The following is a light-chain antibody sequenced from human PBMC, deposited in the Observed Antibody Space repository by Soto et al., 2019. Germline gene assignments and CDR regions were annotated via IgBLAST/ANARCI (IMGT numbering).Light chain of an antibody. V-gene: IGLV2-14*01. Sequence: QSLLTQPASLSGSPGQSSTISCTGTSSDVGNYNYVSWYQQHPGKAPKLMIHDVSNRPSGVSNRFSGSKSGNTASLTISGLQAEDEADYYCSSYTSSSTYVFGTGTKVTVL. CDR2: DVS. CDR3: SSYTSSSTYV. CDR1: SSDVGNYNY. J-gene: IGLJ1*01.